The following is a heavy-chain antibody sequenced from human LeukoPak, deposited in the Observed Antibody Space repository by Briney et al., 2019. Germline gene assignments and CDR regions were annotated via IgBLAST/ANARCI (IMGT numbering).Heavy chain of an antibody. D-gene: IGHD6-19*01. Sequence: GGPLKLSCAASGFTFSGSTMHWVRQASGKGLEWVGRIRSKANSYATAYAASVKGRFTISRDDSKNTAYLQMNSLKTEDTAVYYCTRRRIAVAGINYYYYGMDVWGQGTTVTVSS. V-gene: IGHV3-73*01. CDR1: GFTFSGST. CDR3: TRRRIAVAGINYYYYGMDV. CDR2: IRSKANSYAT. J-gene: IGHJ6*02.